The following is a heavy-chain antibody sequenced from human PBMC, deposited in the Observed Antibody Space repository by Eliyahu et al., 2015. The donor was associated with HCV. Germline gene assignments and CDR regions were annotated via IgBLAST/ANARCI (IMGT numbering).Heavy chain of an antibody. Sequence: EVQLVQSGAQLKKPGESLKISCKASGYSFTSQWIGWVRQMPGKGLEWMGIIYPGDSETSYSPSFQGQVTISADKSINTAYLQWSSLKASDTAVYYCARQGSHCPDGVCYRQSHYYFGLDVWGQGTTVTVSS. CDR3: ARQGSHCPDGVCYRQSHYYFGLDV. V-gene: IGHV5-51*01. CDR2: IYPGDSET. CDR1: GYSFTSQW. J-gene: IGHJ6*02. D-gene: IGHD2-8*01.